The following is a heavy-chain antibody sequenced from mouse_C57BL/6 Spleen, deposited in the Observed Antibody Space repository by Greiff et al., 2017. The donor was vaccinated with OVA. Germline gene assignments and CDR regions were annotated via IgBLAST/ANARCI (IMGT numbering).Heavy chain of an antibody. CDR2: ISYDGSN. Sequence: EVKLMESGPGLVKPSQSLSLTCSVTGYSITSGYYWNWIRQFPGNKLEWMGYISYDGSNNYNPSLKNRISITRDTSKNQFFLKLNSVTTEDTATYYCARYDYDVFYWYFDVWGTGTTVTVSS. CDR1: GYSITSGYY. CDR3: ARYDYDVFYWYFDV. V-gene: IGHV3-6*01. J-gene: IGHJ1*03. D-gene: IGHD2-4*01.